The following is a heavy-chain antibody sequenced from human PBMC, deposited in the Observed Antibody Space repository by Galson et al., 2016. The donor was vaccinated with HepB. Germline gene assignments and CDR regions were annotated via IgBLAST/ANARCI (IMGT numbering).Heavy chain of an antibody. D-gene: IGHD6-6*01. V-gene: IGHV3-33*01. CDR3: ARALEPGEQLVLWFDP. CDR1: GFTFSDYA. J-gene: IGHJ5*02. Sequence: SLRLSCAASGFTFSDYAMHWVRQAPGKGLEWVSLIWYDGGSKYYADSVKGRFIISRDNSKNTLYLEMNSLRAEDTAVYYCARALEPGEQLVLWFDPWGQGTLVTVS. CDR2: IWYDGGSK.